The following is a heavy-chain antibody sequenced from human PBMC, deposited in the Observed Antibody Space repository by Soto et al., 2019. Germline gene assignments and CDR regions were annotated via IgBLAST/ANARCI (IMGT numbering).Heavy chain of an antibody. D-gene: IGHD3-3*01. Sequence: QVQLVQSGAEVKKPGSSVKVSCTASGGTFSSYAISWVRQAPGQGLEWMAGIIPIFGTANYAQKCQGRVTITADESTSTADMELSSLRSENTAVYACAKPRPLSITIVVVVISGNYGMDVWGQGTTVTVSS. CDR2: IIPIFGTA. CDR1: GGTFSSYA. V-gene: IGHV1-69*01. CDR3: AKPRPLSITIVVVVISGNYGMDV. J-gene: IGHJ6*02.